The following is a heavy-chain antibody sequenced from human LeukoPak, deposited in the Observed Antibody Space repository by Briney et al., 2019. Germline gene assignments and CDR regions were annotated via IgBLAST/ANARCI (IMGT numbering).Heavy chain of an antibody. D-gene: IGHD3-3*01. CDR3: ARQLARLLEGGYFDY. V-gene: IGHV4-39*01. Sequence: PSETLSLTCTVSGGSISSSSYYWGWIRQPPGKGLEWIGSIYYSGSTYYNPSLKSRVTISVDTSKNQFSLKLSSVTAADTAVYYCARQLARLLEGGYFDYWGQGTLVSVSS. CDR2: IYYSGST. J-gene: IGHJ4*02. CDR1: GGSISSSSYY.